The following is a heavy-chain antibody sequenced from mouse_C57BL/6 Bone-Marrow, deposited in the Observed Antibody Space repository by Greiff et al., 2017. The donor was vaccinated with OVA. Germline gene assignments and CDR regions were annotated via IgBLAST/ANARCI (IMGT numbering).Heavy chain of an antibody. Sequence: EVHLVESGGGLVKPGGSLKLSCAASGFTFSSYAMSWVRQTPEKRLEWVATISDGGSYTYYPDNVKGRFTISRDNAKNNLYLQMSQLKSEDTAMYYCARDLLLRWEDYFDYWGQGTTLTVSS. D-gene: IGHD1-1*01. CDR1: GFTFSSYA. CDR2: ISDGGSYT. J-gene: IGHJ2*01. V-gene: IGHV5-4*01. CDR3: ARDLLLRWEDYFDY.